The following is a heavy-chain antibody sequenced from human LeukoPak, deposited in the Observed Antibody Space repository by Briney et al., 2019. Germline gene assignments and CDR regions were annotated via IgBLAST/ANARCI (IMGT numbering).Heavy chain of an antibody. CDR2: TNPNSGNT. CDR3: ARDLGGYSYGYRAFDI. Sequence: ASVTVSCKASGYTFTSYDINWVRQAPGQGLEWMGWTNPNSGNTGYAQKFQGRVTMTRNISISTAYMELSSLRSEDTAVYYCARDLGGYSYGYRAFDIWGQGTMVTVSS. CDR1: GYTFTSYD. D-gene: IGHD5-18*01. J-gene: IGHJ3*02. V-gene: IGHV1-8*01.